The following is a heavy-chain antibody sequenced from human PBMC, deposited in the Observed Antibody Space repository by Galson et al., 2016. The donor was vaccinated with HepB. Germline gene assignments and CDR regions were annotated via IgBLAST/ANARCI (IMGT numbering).Heavy chain of an antibody. J-gene: IGHJ4*02. CDR1: GGTFSSYG. V-gene: IGHV1-69*13. D-gene: IGHD3-22*01. CDR2: IVPIFGST. Sequence: SVKVSCKASGGTFSSYGISWVRQAPGQGLEWVGGIVPIFGSTNYAQKFQGRVTITADETTSTAYMALSSLRSDDTAVYYCARETIEYYESGVYDYWGQGTLVIVS. CDR3: ARETIEYYESGVYDY.